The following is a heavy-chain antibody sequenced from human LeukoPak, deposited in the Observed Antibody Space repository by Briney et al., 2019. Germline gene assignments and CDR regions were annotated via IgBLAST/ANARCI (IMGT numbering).Heavy chain of an antibody. J-gene: IGHJ5*02. V-gene: IGHV3-7*01. CDR2: IKQDGSEK. Sequence: GGSLRLSCAASGFTFSSYWMSWVRQAPGKGLEWVANIKQDGSEKYYVDSVKGRFTISRDNAKNSLYLQMNSLRAEDTAVYYCARPGSGKYSSNWFDPWGQGALVTVSS. CDR3: ARPGSGKYSSNWFDP. D-gene: IGHD6-6*01. CDR1: GFTFSSYW.